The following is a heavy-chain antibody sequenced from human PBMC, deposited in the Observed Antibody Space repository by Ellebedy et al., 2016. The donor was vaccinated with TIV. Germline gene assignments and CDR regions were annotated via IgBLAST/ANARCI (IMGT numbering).Heavy chain of an antibody. CDR3: ARDWGSYPPVDIGVYYYYGMDV. D-gene: IGHD3-16*02. V-gene: IGHV1-69*13. Sequence: SVKVSCXASGGTFSSYAISWVRQAPGQGLEWMGGIIPIFGTANYAQKFQGRVTITADESTSTAYMELSSLRSEDTAVYYCARDWGSYPPVDIGVYYYYGMDVWGQGTTVTVSS. CDR2: IIPIFGTA. CDR1: GGTFSSYA. J-gene: IGHJ6*02.